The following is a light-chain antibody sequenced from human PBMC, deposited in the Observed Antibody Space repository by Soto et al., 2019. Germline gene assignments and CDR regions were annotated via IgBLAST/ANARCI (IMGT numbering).Light chain of an antibody. CDR3: SSYTSSSPHVV. CDR2: EVS. J-gene: IGLJ2*01. Sequence: QSVLTQPASVSGSPGQSITISCTGTSSDVGGYNYVSWYQQHPGKAPKLMIYEVSNRPSGVSNRFSGSKSGNTASLTISGLQAEDEADFYCSSYTSSSPHVVFDGGTKLTVL. V-gene: IGLV2-14*01. CDR1: SSDVGGYNY.